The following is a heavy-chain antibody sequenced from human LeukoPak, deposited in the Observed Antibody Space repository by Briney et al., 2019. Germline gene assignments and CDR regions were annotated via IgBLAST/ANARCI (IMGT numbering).Heavy chain of an antibody. J-gene: IGHJ5*02. Sequence: ASVKVSCKASGYTFTSYGISWVRQAPGQGLEWMGWISAYNGNTNYAQKLQGRVTMTTDTSTSTAYMELRSLRSDDTAVYYCARAPTGIAVANWFAPGARETRVTVSS. CDR3: ARAPTGIAVANWFAP. V-gene: IGHV1-18*01. D-gene: IGHD6-19*01. CDR2: ISAYNGNT. CDR1: GYTFTSYG.